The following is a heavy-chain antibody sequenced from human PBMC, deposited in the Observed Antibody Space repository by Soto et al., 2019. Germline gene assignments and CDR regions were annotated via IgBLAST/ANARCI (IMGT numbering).Heavy chain of an antibody. V-gene: IGHV4-31*03. Sequence: LTCTVSGGSILNGGHYWTWIRQHPGNGLEWIGRIFFSGNTNYNPALKSRLTFSLDTAKNQFSLKLTSVTAADTAIYYCARDNYGGMLEFWGPGTMVTVSS. D-gene: IGHD4-17*01. CDR3: ARDNYGGMLEF. CDR1: GGSILNGGHY. J-gene: IGHJ4*02. CDR2: IFFSGNT.